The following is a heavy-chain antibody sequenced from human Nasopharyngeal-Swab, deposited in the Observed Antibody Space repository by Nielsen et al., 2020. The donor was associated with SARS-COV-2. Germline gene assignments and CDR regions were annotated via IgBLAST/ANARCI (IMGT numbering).Heavy chain of an antibody. Sequence: GESLKISCAASGFTFHNYGMHWVRQAPGKGLEWVAVIWYGGSEKHYADSVRGRFTISRDNPKNTLYLQMNSLRAEDTAIYYCGRDRYYDSSGFDYWGQGTLVSVSS. J-gene: IGHJ4*02. V-gene: IGHV3-33*01. CDR3: GRDRYYDSSGFDY. CDR1: GFTFHNYG. D-gene: IGHD3-22*01. CDR2: IWYGGSEK.